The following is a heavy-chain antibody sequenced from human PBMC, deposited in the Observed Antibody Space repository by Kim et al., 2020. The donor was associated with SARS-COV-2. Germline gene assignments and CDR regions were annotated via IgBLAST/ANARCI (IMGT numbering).Heavy chain of an antibody. V-gene: IGHV1-2*02. CDR1: GYIFTGYT. CDR2: ANPRARCT. Sequence: ASVKVSCKGSGYIFTGYTIHWVRQAPGRGLEWVGCANPRARCTKQAQKFQGRVTLTSDTSITTTYMELNGLTSDDTALYFCARDLDYGRNWAASWYFDFWGRGTLVTVSS. D-gene: IGHD4-17*01. CDR3: ARDLDYGRNWAASWYFDF. J-gene: IGHJ2*01.